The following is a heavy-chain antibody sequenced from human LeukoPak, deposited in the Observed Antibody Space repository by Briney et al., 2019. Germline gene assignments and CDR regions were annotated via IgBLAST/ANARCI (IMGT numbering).Heavy chain of an antibody. CDR3: AKWAGIVGATIDAFDI. Sequence: ASVKVSCKASGYTFTGYYMHWVRQAPGQGLEWMGWINPNNGGTNYAQKFQGRVTLTRDTSITTAYMELSRLRSDDTAVYYCAKWAGIVGATIDAFDIWGQGTMVTVSS. V-gene: IGHV1-2*02. CDR2: INPNNGGT. CDR1: GYTFTGYY. D-gene: IGHD1-26*01. J-gene: IGHJ3*02.